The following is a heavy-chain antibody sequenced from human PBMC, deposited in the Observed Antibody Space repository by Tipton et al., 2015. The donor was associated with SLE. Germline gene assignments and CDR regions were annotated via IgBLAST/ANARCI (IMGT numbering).Heavy chain of an antibody. CDR2: IYTSGST. CDR1: GGSISSGSYY. CDR3: AREGTGYSYGTLDY. J-gene: IGHJ4*02. D-gene: IGHD5-18*01. V-gene: IGHV4-61*09. Sequence: TLSLTCTVSGGSISSGSYYWSWIRQPAGKGLEWIGYIYTSGSTNYNPSLKSRVTISVDTSKNQFSLKLSSVTAADTAVYYCAREGTGYSYGTLDYWGQGTLVTVSS.